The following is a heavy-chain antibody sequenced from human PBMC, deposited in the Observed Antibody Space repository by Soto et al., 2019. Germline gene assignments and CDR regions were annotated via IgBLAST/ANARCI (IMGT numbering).Heavy chain of an antibody. CDR2: IWYDGSNK. J-gene: IGHJ3*02. CDR3: ARDTTGGSYLERDAFDI. D-gene: IGHD1-26*01. V-gene: IGHV3-33*01. CDR1: GFTFSSYG. Sequence: GGSLRLSCAASGFTFSSYGMHWVRQAPGKGLEWVAVIWYDGSNKYYADSVKGRFTISRDNSKNTLYLQMNSLRAEDTAVYYCARDTTGGSYLERDAFDIWGQGTMVTVSS.